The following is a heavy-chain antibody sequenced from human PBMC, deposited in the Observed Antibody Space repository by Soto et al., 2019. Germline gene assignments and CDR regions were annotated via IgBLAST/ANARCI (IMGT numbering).Heavy chain of an antibody. CDR3: VRDYDYDSSRNDAFDI. CDR1: GGSISSDGYY. Sequence: QVQLQESGPGLVKPSQTLSLTCTVSGGSISSDGYYWSWIRHDPGKGLEWIGYIYSSGSTYYNPSLRSRVTISADTSKNQFSLKLSSVTAADTAVYYCVRDYDYDSSRNDAFDIWGQGTMVTVSS. D-gene: IGHD3-22*01. V-gene: IGHV4-31*03. J-gene: IGHJ3*02. CDR2: IYSSGST.